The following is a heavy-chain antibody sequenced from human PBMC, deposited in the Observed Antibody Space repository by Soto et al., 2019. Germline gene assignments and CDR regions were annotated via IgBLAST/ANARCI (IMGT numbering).Heavy chain of an antibody. CDR3: VRYDRINMKPYSPEGFHI. CDR1: GGSISSYY. J-gene: IGHJ3*02. CDR2: IYYSGST. D-gene: IGHD3-3*02. V-gene: IGHV4-59*08. Sequence: XTLSLPSTVSGGSISSYYWSWIRQPPGRGLELIGYIYYSGSTNYNPSIKSRVKISVDTSKNQFSLRLSSVTAEDTGVYYCVRYDRINMKPYSPEGFHIWGQGTMGTVSS.